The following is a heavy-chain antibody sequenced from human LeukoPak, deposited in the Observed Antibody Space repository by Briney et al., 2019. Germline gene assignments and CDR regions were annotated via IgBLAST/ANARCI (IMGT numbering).Heavy chain of an antibody. CDR2: IRRKGNDYAT. CDR3: TRLGGSPPYFDY. Sequence: PGGSLRLSCAASGFTFSGSAMHWVRQASGKGLEWVGRIRRKGNDYATAYAASVKGRFTISRDDSKNTAYLQMDSLKTGDTGVYFCTRLGGSPPYFDYWGQGTLVTVSS. J-gene: IGHJ4*02. V-gene: IGHV3-73*01. CDR1: GFTFSGSA. D-gene: IGHD3-16*01.